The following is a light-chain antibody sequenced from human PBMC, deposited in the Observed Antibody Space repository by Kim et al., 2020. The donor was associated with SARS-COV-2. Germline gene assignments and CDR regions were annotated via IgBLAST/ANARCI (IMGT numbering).Light chain of an antibody. Sequence: ATLYVSPREGATLPCRANQSISYYLAWYQQNPGQAPRLLLYVTSHRATVIPARFSGSGSGTHFTLTIRSIEPEDFAVYYCQQRRTFGRGTKVDIK. V-gene: IGKV3-11*01. J-gene: IGKJ4*01. CDR3: QQRRT. CDR2: VTS. CDR1: QSISYY.